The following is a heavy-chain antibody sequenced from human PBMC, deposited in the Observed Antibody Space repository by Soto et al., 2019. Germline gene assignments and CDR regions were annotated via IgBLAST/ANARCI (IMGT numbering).Heavy chain of an antibody. CDR2: IWDDGSNK. CDR1: GFTFSSYG. J-gene: IGHJ6*02. CDR3: ARDGLSGWYGYYYGMDV. Sequence: QVQLVESGGGVVQPGRSLRLSCGASGFTFSSYGMHWVRQAPGKGLEWVAVIWDDGSNKYYADSVKGRFTISRDNSKNTLYLQMNSLRAEDTAVYYCARDGLSGWYGYYYGMDVWGQGTTVTVSS. V-gene: IGHV3-33*01. D-gene: IGHD6-19*01.